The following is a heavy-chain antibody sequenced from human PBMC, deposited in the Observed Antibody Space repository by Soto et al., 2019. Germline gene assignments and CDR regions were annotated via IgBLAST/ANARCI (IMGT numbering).Heavy chain of an antibody. V-gene: IGHV5-51*01. Sequence: LKISCKGSGYSFTSYWIGWVRQMPGKGLEWMGIIYPGDSDTRYSPSFQGQVTISADKSISTAYLQWSSLKASDTAMYYCARQGLHLYYYYGMDVWGQGTTVTVSS. D-gene: IGHD5-12*01. CDR2: IYPGDSDT. CDR1: GYSFTSYW. J-gene: IGHJ6*02. CDR3: ARQGLHLYYYYGMDV.